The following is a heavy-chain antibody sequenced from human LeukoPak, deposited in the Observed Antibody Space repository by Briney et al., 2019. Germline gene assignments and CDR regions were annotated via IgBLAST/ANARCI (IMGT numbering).Heavy chain of an antibody. CDR1: GFTFSSYA. Sequence: GRSLRLSCAASGFTFSSYAMHWVRQAPGKGLEWVAVISYDGSNKYYAGSVKGRFTISRDNSKNTLYLQMNSLRAEDTAVYYCAKDDTYYDFWSGYYTVTTPDYWGQGTLVTVSS. V-gene: IGHV3-30-3*01. J-gene: IGHJ4*02. D-gene: IGHD3-3*01. CDR3: AKDDTYYDFWSGYYTVTTPDY. CDR2: ISYDGSNK.